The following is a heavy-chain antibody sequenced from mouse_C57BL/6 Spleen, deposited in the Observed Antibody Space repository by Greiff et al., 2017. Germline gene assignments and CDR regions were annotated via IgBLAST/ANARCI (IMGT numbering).Heavy chain of an antibody. Sequence: ESGPGLVKPSQSLSLTCSVTGYSITSGYYWNWIRQFPGNKLEWMGYISYDGSNNYNPSLKNRISITRDTSKIQFFLKLNSVTTEDTATYYCANYFDYWGQGTTLTVSS. CDR3: ANYFDY. CDR2: ISYDGSN. V-gene: IGHV3-6*01. J-gene: IGHJ2*01. CDR1: GYSITSGYY.